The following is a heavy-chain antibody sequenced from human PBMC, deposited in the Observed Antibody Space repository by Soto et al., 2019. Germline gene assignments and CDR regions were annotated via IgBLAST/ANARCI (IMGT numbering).Heavy chain of an antibody. V-gene: IGHV1-18*01. J-gene: IGHJ6*02. CDR3: ARAGAAPYYYYGMDV. D-gene: IGHD2-15*01. Sequence: ASVKVSCKTSGYIFTNYGITWARQAPGQGLEWMGWISVYNDNTNDAPKFQDRVTMTSDTSTSTVYMELRSLRSDDTAVYYCARAGAAPYYYYGMDVWGQGTRVTVSS. CDR1: GYIFTNYG. CDR2: ISVYNDNT.